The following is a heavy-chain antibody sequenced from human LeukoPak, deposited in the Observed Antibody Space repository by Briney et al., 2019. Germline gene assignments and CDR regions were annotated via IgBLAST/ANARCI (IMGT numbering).Heavy chain of an antibody. CDR2: ISGSGGST. CDR3: ARPTTAYYDFWSLDY. J-gene: IGHJ4*02. Sequence: GGSLRLSCAASGFTFSSYAMHWVRQAPGKGLEWVSAISGSGGSTYYADSVKGRFSISRDNAKNSLYLQMNSLRAEDTAVYYCARPTTAYYDFWSLDYWGQGTLVTVSS. V-gene: IGHV3-23*01. CDR1: GFTFSSYA. D-gene: IGHD3-3*01.